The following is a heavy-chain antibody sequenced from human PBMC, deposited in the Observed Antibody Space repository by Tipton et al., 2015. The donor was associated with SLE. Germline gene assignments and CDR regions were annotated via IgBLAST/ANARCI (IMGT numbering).Heavy chain of an antibody. Sequence: LRLSCTVSGGSISSSSYYWSWIRQPPGKGLEWIGYIYYSGSTNYNPSLKSRVTISVDTSKNQFSRKLSSVTAADTAVYYCARQMGLLWFGESNWFDPWGQGTLVTVSS. CDR1: GGSISSSSYY. D-gene: IGHD3-10*01. CDR2: IYYSGST. CDR3: ARQMGLLWFGESNWFDP. V-gene: IGHV4-61*05. J-gene: IGHJ5*02.